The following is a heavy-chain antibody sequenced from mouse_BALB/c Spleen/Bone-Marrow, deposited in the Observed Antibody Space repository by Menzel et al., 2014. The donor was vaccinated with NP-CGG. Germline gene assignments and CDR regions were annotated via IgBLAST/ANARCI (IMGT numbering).Heavy chain of an antibody. CDR2: IYPYNGGT. V-gene: IGHV1S29*02. CDR3: ATRFITTAGY. CDR1: GYTFTDYN. Sequence: EVQLQQSGPELVKPGASVKISCKASGYTFTDYNMHWVKQSHGKSIEWIGYIYPYNGGTGYNQKFKSKATLTIDNSSSTAYMELRSLTSEDSAVYYCATRFITTAGYWGQGTTLTVSS. D-gene: IGHD1-2*01. J-gene: IGHJ2*01.